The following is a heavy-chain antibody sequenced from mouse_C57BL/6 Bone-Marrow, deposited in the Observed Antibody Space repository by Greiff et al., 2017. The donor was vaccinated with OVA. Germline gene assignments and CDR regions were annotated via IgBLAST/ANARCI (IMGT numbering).Heavy chain of an antibody. V-gene: IGHV1-81*01. J-gene: IGHJ3*01. CDR3: AREAAQALAWFAY. D-gene: IGHD3-2*02. CDR2: IYPRSGNT. CDR1: GYTFTSYG. Sequence: QVQLQQSGAELARPGASVKLSCKASGYTFTSYGISWVKQRTGQGLEWIGEIYPRSGNTYYNEKFTGKATLTADKSSSTAYMALRSLTSEDSAVDVGAREAAQALAWFAYWGQGTLVTVSA.